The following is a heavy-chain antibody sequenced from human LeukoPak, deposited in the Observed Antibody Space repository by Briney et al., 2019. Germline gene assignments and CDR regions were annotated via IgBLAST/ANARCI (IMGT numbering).Heavy chain of an antibody. V-gene: IGHV3-74*01. J-gene: IGHJ2*01. Sequence: PGGSLRLSCAASGFTFSSYWMHWVRQAPGKGLVWVSRINTDGSNTHSADSVKGRFTISRDNAKNPLYLQMNSLGAEDTALYYCSRGGIYGSWFFDLWGRGTLVTVSS. CDR1: GFTFSSYW. D-gene: IGHD3-10*01. CDR2: INTDGSNT. CDR3: SRGGIYGSWFFDL.